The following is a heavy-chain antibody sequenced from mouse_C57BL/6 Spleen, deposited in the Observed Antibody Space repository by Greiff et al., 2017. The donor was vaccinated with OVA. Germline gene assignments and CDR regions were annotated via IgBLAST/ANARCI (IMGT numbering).Heavy chain of an antibody. CDR1: GYTFTSYW. Sequence: QVHVKQPGAELVMPGASVKLSCKASGYTFTSYWMHWVKQRPGQGLEWIGEIDPSDSYTNYNQKFKGKSTLTVDKSSSTAYMQLSSLTSEDSAVYYCARSDGSSYYWYFDVWGTGTTVTVSS. CDR3: ARSDGSSYYWYFDV. CDR2: IDPSDSYT. V-gene: IGHV1-69*01. J-gene: IGHJ1*03. D-gene: IGHD1-1*01.